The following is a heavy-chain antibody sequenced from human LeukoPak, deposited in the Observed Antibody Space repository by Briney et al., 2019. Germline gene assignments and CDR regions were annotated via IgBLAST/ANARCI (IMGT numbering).Heavy chain of an antibody. D-gene: IGHD1-26*01. CDR2: INPNSGGT. Sequence: ASVKVSCKASGYTFTGYYMHWVRQAPGQGLEWMGWINPNSGGTNYAQKFQGRVTMTRDTSISTAYMELSRLRSDDTAVYYCATDLVDSGSYYGRDYWGQGTLVTVSS. J-gene: IGHJ4*02. V-gene: IGHV1-2*02. CDR1: GYTFTGYY. CDR3: ATDLVDSGSYYGRDY.